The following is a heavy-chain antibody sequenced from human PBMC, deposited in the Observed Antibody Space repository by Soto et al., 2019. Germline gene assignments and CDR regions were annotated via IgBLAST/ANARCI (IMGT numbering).Heavy chain of an antibody. CDR1: GFTFSSYW. D-gene: IGHD3-3*01. V-gene: IGHV3-7*01. J-gene: IGHJ6*03. Sequence: PGGSLRLSCAASGFTFSSYWMSWVRQAPGKGLEWVANIKQDGSEKYYVDSVKGRFTISRDNAKNSLYLQMNSLRAEDTAVYYCARTTSIYDFPYNYMDVWGKGTTVTVS. CDR3: ARTTSIYDFPYNYMDV. CDR2: IKQDGSEK.